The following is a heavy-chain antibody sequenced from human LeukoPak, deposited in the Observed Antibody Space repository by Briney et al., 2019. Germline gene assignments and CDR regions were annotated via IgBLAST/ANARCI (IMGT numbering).Heavy chain of an antibody. Sequence: SVKVSCKASGGTFSSYAISWVRQAPGQGLEWMGRIIPILGIANYAQKFQGRVTITADKSTSTAYMELSSLRSEDTAVYYCASDTVTTSKAAAGGMDVWGQGTTVTVSS. D-gene: IGHD4-17*01. V-gene: IGHV1-69*04. CDR2: IIPILGIA. J-gene: IGHJ6*02. CDR3: ASDTVTTSKAAAGGMDV. CDR1: GGTFSSYA.